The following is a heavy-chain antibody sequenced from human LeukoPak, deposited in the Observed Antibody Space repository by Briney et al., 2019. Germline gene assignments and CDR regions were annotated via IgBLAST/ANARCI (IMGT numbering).Heavy chain of an antibody. Sequence: PSASVKVSCKASGYTFTDYYIHWVRQAPGQGLEWMGWVNPNSGVTMYAQRFQDRVTMTRDPSTNTAYIDLSSLESGETARYYCARDRSTLGYRQFDYWGQGTLVTVSS. J-gene: IGHJ4*02. CDR3: ARDRSTLGYRQFDY. CDR2: VNPNSGVT. D-gene: IGHD5-18*01. V-gene: IGHV1-2*02. CDR1: GYTFTDYY.